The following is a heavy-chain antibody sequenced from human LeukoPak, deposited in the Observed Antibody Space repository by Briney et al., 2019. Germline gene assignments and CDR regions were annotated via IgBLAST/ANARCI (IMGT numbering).Heavy chain of an antibody. D-gene: IGHD4-23*01. CDR1: GFTVSSNY. V-gene: IGHV3-66*01. Sequence: GGSLRLSCAASGFTVSSNYMSWVRQAPGKGLEWVSVIYSGGSTYYADSAKGRFTISRDNSKNTLYLQMNSLRAEDTAVYYCARASDYGGPQGPYFDYWGQGTLVTVSS. CDR2: IYSGGST. CDR3: ARASDYGGPQGPYFDY. J-gene: IGHJ4*02.